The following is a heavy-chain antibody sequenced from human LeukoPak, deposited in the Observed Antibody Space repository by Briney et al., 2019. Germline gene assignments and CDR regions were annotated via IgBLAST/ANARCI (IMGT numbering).Heavy chain of an antibody. CDR3: ARAIAPPYYYDSSGYPYLDY. CDR1: GGSISSGGYY. Sequence: SQTLSLTCTVSGGSISSGGYYWSWIRQHPGKGLEWIGYIYYSGSTYYNPSLKSRVTISVDTSKNQFSLKLSSVTAADTAVYYCARAIAPPYYYDSSGYPYLDYWGQGTLVTVSS. V-gene: IGHV4-31*03. D-gene: IGHD3-22*01. J-gene: IGHJ4*02. CDR2: IYYSGST.